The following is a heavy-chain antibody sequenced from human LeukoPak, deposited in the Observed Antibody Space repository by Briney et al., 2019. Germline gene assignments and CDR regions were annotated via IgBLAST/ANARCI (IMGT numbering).Heavy chain of an antibody. CDR1: GGTFSSYA. Sequence: HGSSVKVSCKASGGTFSSYAISWVRQAPGQGLEWMGGIIPIFGTANYAQKFQGRVTITADESTSTAYMELSSLRSEDTAVYYCAKDGMYSSSSSYYFDYWGPGTLVTVSS. CDR2: IIPIFGTA. D-gene: IGHD6-6*01. CDR3: AKDGMYSSSSSYYFDY. V-gene: IGHV1-69*01. J-gene: IGHJ4*02.